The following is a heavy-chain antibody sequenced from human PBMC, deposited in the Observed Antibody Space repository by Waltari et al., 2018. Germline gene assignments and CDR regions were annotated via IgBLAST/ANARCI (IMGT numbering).Heavy chain of an antibody. CDR2: IIPFFGSP. CDR3: ARIPYYYDKAPLDS. Sequence: QVQLLQSGAEVKKHGSSVKLACQASGGTCRTCGISWVRQAPGQRLEWMGKIIPFFGSPDYSENFQVRITITADTSTTTTYLELSSLRSDDTAVYYCARIPYYYDKAPLDSWGQGTLVTVSP. D-gene: IGHD3-22*01. CDR1: GGTCRTCG. V-gene: IGHV1-69*06. J-gene: IGHJ4*02.